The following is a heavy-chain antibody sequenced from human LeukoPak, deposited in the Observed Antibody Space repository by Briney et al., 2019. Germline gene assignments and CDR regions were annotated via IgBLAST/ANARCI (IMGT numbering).Heavy chain of an antibody. CDR2: INPNTGGT. D-gene: IGHD2-2*01. Sequence: ASVKLACKTSGHTFTDYDISWVRQAPGQGLEWMVWINPNTGGTNYAQKFKRRVTTTKDTSISTAYTDLSRLRSDDTAVYYWARAPGYCSSTSCYSGFYMDVWGKGTTVTVSS. J-gene: IGHJ6*03. CDR1: GHTFTDYD. CDR3: ARAPGYCSSTSCYSGFYMDV. V-gene: IGHV1-2*02.